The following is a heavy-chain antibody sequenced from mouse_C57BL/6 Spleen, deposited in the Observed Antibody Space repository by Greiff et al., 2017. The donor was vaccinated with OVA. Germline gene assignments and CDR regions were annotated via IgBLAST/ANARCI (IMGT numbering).Heavy chain of an antibody. D-gene: IGHD4-1*01. J-gene: IGHJ2*01. Sequence: EVQLQQSGPELVKPGASVKISCKASGYTFTDYYMNWVKQSHGKSLEWIGDINPNNGGTSYNQKFKGKATLTVDKSSSTAYMELRSLTSEDSAVYYCAITGPLFDYWGQGTTLTVSS. CDR1: GYTFTDYY. CDR3: AITGPLFDY. V-gene: IGHV1-26*01. CDR2: INPNNGGT.